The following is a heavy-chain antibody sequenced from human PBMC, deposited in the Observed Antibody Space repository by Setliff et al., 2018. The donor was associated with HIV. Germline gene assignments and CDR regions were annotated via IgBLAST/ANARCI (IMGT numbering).Heavy chain of an antibody. Sequence: SVKVSCKASGGTFSSYAISWVRQPPGQGLEWMGGIISIFDTTNYAQKFQGRVTITADESTSTAYMELSSLRSEDTAIYYCARDFHVLGYCSADSCPYDASDVWGQGTMVTVSS. CDR2: IISIFDTT. V-gene: IGHV1-69*13. D-gene: IGHD2-15*01. CDR3: ARDFHVLGYCSADSCPYDASDV. CDR1: GGTFSSYA. J-gene: IGHJ3*01.